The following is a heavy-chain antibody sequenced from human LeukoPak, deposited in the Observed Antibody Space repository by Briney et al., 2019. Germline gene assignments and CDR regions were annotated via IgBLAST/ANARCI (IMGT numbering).Heavy chain of an antibody. CDR2: ISGSGGST. Sequence: GGSLRLSCAASGFTFSSYAMSWVRQAPGKGLEWVSAISGSGGSTYYADSVKGRFTISRDNSKNTLYLQMNSLRAEDTAVYYWAKVHYSSGWNFDYWGQGTLVTVSS. D-gene: IGHD6-19*01. CDR3: AKVHYSSGWNFDY. CDR1: GFTFSSYA. J-gene: IGHJ4*02. V-gene: IGHV3-23*01.